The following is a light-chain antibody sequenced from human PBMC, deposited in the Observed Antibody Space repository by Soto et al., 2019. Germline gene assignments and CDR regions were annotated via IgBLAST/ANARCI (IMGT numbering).Light chain of an antibody. Sequence: QSVLTQPPSASGSPGQSVTISCTGTSSDVGGYNFVSWYQQHPGKAPKLIIYEVTKRPSAVPDRFSGSKSGNTASLTVSGLQAEDEADYYCSSYSGTNNDVFGTGTKLTVL. CDR1: SSDVGGYNF. V-gene: IGLV2-8*01. CDR3: SSYSGTNNDV. J-gene: IGLJ1*01. CDR2: EVT.